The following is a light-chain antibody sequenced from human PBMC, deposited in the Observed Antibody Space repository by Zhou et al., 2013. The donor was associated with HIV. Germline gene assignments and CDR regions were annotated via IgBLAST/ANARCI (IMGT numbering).Light chain of an antibody. CDR1: QSVSSN. V-gene: IGKV3-15*01. CDR2: GAS. J-gene: IGKJ1*01. CDR3: QQYGSSPET. Sequence: EIVMTQSPATLSVSPGERATLSCRASQSVSSNLAWYQQKPGQAPRLLIYGASTRATGIPARFSGSGSGTEFTLTISSMQSEDFAVYYCQQYGSSPETFGQGDQGGN.